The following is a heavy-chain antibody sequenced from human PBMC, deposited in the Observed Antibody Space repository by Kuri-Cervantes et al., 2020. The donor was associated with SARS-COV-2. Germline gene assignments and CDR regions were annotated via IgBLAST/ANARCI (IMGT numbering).Heavy chain of an antibody. Sequence: GGSLRLSCAASGFTFSDYYMSWIRQAPGKGLEWVSYISSSGSTIYYADSVKGQFTISRDNAKNSLYLQMNSLRAEDTAVYYCARSCTYARCSEYFQHWGQGTLVTVSS. CDR3: ARSCTYARCSEYFQH. CDR1: GFTFSDYY. CDR2: ISSSGSTI. V-gene: IGHV3-11*04. J-gene: IGHJ1*01. D-gene: IGHD2-8*01.